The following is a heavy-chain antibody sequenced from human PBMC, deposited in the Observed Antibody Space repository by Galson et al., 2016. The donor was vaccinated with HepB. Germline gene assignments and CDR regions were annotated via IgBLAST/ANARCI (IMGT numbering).Heavy chain of an antibody. J-gene: IGHJ4*02. Sequence: CAISGDSVSSNSVVWNWIRQSPSRGLEWLGRTYYRSKWFNEHADSVKSRITINADTSMNHFSLLLNSVTPEDTAVYYCARGLIALQRNFFDYWGQGTLVTVSS. V-gene: IGHV6-1*01. CDR2: TYYRSKWFN. D-gene: IGHD3-16*02. CDR3: ARGLIALQRNFFDY. CDR1: GDSVSSNSVV.